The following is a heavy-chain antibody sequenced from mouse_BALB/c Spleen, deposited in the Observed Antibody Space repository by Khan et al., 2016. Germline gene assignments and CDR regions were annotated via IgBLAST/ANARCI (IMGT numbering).Heavy chain of an antibody. CDR2: IHYSGST. J-gene: IGHJ2*01. CDR3: TRGDYYVSGY. D-gene: IGHD1-1*01. CDR1: GYSISSGYS. V-gene: IGHV3-1*02. Sequence: EVQLQASGPDLVKPSQSLSLTCTVTGYSISSGYSWHWIRQFPGNKLEWMAYIHYSGSTTYNPSLKSRISLTRDTSKNQSFLQLMSVTTEDTATYYCTRGDYYVSGYWGQGTTLTVSS.